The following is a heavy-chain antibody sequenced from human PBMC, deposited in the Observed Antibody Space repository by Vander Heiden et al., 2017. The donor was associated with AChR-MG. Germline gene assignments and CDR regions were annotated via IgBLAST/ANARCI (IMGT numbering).Heavy chain of an antibody. Sequence: QVQLQESGPGLVKPSETVSLTCTAAGDSVSSPDSSLSWIRPPPGKGLDWIGHLYYSGQSTYNPSLKSRFTMSVDTSKNQFSLTLSSVTPADTAVYYCAMLRSWYTTGWDGGYFQHWGQGSLVTVSS. CDR3: AMLRSWYTTGWDGGYFQH. D-gene: IGHD6-19*01. V-gene: IGHV4-61*08. CDR1: GDSVSSPDSS. CDR2: LYYSGQS. J-gene: IGHJ1*01.